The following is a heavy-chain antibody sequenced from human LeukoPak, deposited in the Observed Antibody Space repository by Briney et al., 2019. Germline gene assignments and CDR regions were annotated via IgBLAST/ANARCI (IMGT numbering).Heavy chain of an antibody. V-gene: IGHV3-23*01. Sequence: PGGSLRLSCAASGFTFSNFGMSWVRQAPGKGLEWVSAIFGGGISTYYADSVKDRFFIYRDNSQNRLFLQLNSLRVEDTAVYYCAKGLGEFASAPDSWGQGTLVTVSS. J-gene: IGHJ5*01. CDR1: GFTFSNFG. CDR2: IFGGGIST. CDR3: AKGLGEFASAPDS.